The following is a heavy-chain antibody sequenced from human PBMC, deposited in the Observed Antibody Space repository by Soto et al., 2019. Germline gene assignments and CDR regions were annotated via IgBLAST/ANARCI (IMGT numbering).Heavy chain of an antibody. D-gene: IGHD3-22*01. CDR3: ARYYFDSSGYFRSLDY. Sequence: SETLSLTCTVSGGSIRSSYWSWIRQPPGKGLEWIGHIYYSGSTNYNPSLKSRVTISVDTSKNQFSLKLTSVTAAGTAVYYCARYYFDSSGYFRSLDYWGQGTLVTVS. V-gene: IGHV4-59*08. J-gene: IGHJ4*02. CDR2: IYYSGST. CDR1: GGSIRSSY.